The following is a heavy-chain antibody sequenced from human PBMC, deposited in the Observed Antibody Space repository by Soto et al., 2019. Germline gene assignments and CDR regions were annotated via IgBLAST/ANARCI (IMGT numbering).Heavy chain of an antibody. CDR2: MNHDGGEK. CDR1: GFTFSCPW. D-gene: IGHD2-2*02. Sequence: GGSLTLSCAASGFTFSCPWMTCFSQAPGQGLECVADMNHDGGEKDYVDSVKGRFTISRYNAKTSLYLQINSLRVEDTAVYYCARVDCSPSNCYNLYYGRDVWGQGTTVTVSS. V-gene: IGHV3-7*04. CDR3: ARVDCSPSNCYNLYYGRDV. J-gene: IGHJ6*02.